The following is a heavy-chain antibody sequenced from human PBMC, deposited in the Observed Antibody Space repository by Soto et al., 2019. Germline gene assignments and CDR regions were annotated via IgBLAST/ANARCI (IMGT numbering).Heavy chain of an antibody. J-gene: IGHJ6*02. V-gene: IGHV4-34*01. CDR3: ASGFGELPVDV. D-gene: IGHD3-10*01. CDR1: GGSFSGYY. Sequence: SETLSLTCAVYGGSFSGYYWSWIRQPPGKGLEWIGGINHSGSTNYNPSLKSRVTISVDTSKNQFSLKLSSVTAADTAVYYCASGFGELPVDVWGQGTTVT. CDR2: INHSGST.